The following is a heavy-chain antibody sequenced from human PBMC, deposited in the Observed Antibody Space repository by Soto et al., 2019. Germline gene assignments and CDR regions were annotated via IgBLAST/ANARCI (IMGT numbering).Heavy chain of an antibody. J-gene: IGHJ6*02. CDR1: GGTFSSYA. CDR2: IIPIFGTA. CDR3: ATSNPMVRGPDYYYYGMDV. D-gene: IGHD3-10*01. Sequence: ASVKVSCKASGGTFSSYAISWVRQAPGQGLEWMGGIIPIFGTANYAQKFQGRVTITADKSTSTAYMELSSLRSEDTAVYYCATSNPMVRGPDYYYYGMDVWGQGTTVTVSS. V-gene: IGHV1-69*06.